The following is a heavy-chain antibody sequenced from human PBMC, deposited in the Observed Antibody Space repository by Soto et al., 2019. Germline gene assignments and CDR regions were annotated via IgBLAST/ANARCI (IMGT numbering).Heavy chain of an antibody. CDR1: GYTFTSYG. V-gene: IGHV1-18*01. Sequence: ASVKVSCKASGYTFTSYGISWVRQAPGQGLEWMGWISAYNGNTNYAQKLQGRVTMTTDTSTSTAYMELRRLRSDDTAVYYCARGGAIVVVPAEFDPWGQGTLVTVSS. CDR2: ISAYNGNT. J-gene: IGHJ5*02. CDR3: ARGGAIVVVPAEFDP. D-gene: IGHD2-2*01.